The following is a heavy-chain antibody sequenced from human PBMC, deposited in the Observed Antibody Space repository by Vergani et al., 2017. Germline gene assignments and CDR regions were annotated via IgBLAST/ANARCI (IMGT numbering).Heavy chain of an antibody. CDR1: GFDFNSYS. D-gene: IGHD6-25*01. V-gene: IGHV3-21*02. CDR2: NSSQTDYI. J-gene: IGHJ4*02. CDR3: ARDLRGYGPFDL. Sequence: EVQLLESGGDLVQPGGSLRLSCAASGFDFNSYSMNWIRQAPGKGLEWVASNSSQTDYIFYADALRGRFTISRDNAAQSLFLQMSSLRAEDTGVYFCARDLRGYGPFDLWGQGTLVTVS.